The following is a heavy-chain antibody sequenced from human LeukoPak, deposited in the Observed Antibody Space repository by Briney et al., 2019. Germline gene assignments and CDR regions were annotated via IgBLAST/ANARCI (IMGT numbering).Heavy chain of an antibody. V-gene: IGHV1-8*01. CDR3: ARGDYYGSGSYYNVLLDNDAFDI. CDR2: MNPNSGNT. J-gene: IGHJ3*02. CDR1: GYTFTSYD. Sequence: GASVKVSCKASGYTFTSYDINWVRQATGQGLEWMGWMNPNSGNTGYAQKFQGRVTMTRNTSISTAYMELSSLRSEDTAVYYCARGDYYGSGSYYNVLLDNDAFDIWGQGTMVTVSS. D-gene: IGHD3-10*01.